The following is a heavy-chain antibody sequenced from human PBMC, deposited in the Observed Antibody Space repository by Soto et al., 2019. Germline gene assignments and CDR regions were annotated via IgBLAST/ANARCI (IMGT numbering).Heavy chain of an antibody. CDR3: PRLSVPGIYGEHG. D-gene: IGHD3-10*01. CDR2: TMPVFGTV. Sequence: QVQLVQSGAEVKKPGSSVKVSCKASRGTFGNYAVSWVRQAPGQGLEWMGGTMPVFGTVNYAQKFQGRVTISADKFTTTAYMELSSLGSEDTAVYYCPRLSVPGIYGEHGWGQGTTVPVS. CDR1: RGTFGNYA. J-gene: IGHJ6*02. V-gene: IGHV1-69*06.